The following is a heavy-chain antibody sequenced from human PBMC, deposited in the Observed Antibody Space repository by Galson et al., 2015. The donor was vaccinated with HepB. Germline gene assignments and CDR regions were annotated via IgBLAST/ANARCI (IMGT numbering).Heavy chain of an antibody. J-gene: IGHJ4*02. Sequence: SLRLSCAASGFTFSSYAMHWVRQAPGKGLEYVSAISSSGGSTYYADSVKGRFTISRDNSKNTLYLQMSSLRAEDTAVYYCMKSPKPGIATLRFDYWGQGTLVTVSS. CDR3: MKSPKPGIATLRFDY. CDR1: GFTFSSYA. V-gene: IGHV3-64D*06. D-gene: IGHD6-13*01. CDR2: ISSSGGST.